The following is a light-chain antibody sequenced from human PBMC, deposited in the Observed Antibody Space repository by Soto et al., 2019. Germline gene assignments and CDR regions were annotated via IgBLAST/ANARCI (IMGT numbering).Light chain of an antibody. V-gene: IGKV3-11*01. Sequence: EIVLTQSPGTLSLSPWERVTLSCRASQNVRSYLAWYQQKPGQALRLLIYDAANRATGIPARFSGSGSGTDFTLTISSLEPEDFAVYYCQQYGSLSWTFGQGTKVDIK. J-gene: IGKJ1*01. CDR3: QQYGSLSWT. CDR1: QNVRSY. CDR2: DAA.